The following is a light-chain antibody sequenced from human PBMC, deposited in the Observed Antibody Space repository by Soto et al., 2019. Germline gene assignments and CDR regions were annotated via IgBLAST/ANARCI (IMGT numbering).Light chain of an antibody. J-gene: IGKJ1*01. Sequence: EIVLTQSPGSLSLSPGERATLSCRASQSVDSSFFAWYQQKPGQAPRLLIYGASNRATGIPDRFSGRGSGTDFTLPITGLEAEDFAVYYCQQYVSSVTFGQGTKVEIK. CDR2: GAS. CDR1: QSVDSSF. V-gene: IGKV3-20*01. CDR3: QQYVSSVT.